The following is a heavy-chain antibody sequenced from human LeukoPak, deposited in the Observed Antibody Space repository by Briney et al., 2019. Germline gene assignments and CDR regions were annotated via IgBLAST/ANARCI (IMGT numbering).Heavy chain of an antibody. Sequence: GGSLRLSCAASELTLSAHDMHWVRQVSGKGLEWVSTIGTAGDAYYAGSVKGRFTVSRENADNSLYLHMNSLTVGDMAVYYCGRGNAAKYYGMDVWGQGTAVIVSS. CDR3: GRGNAAKYYGMDV. V-gene: IGHV3-13*01. CDR1: ELTLSAHD. D-gene: IGHD6-25*01. CDR2: IGTAGDA. J-gene: IGHJ6*02.